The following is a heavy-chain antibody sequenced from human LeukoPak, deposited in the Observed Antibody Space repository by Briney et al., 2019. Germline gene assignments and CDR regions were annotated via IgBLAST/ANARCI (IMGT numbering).Heavy chain of an antibody. D-gene: IGHD1-26*01. Sequence: PSETLSLTCSVSGYSISSGYYWGWTRQPPGKGLESIGSIHHSGSTYYNPSLKSRVTISVDTSKNHFSMQLSSVTAADTAIYYCARVSPQWELDAFDIWGQGTMVTVSS. V-gene: IGHV4-38-2*02. CDR2: IHHSGST. J-gene: IGHJ3*02. CDR1: GYSISSGYY. CDR3: ARVSPQWELDAFDI.